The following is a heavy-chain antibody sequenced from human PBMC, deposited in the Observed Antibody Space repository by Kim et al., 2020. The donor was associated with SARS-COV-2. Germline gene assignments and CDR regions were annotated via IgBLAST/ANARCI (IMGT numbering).Heavy chain of an antibody. V-gene: IGHV4-4*02. D-gene: IGHD6-13*01. CDR1: GGSISSSNW. CDR3: ARASSSWNYYYYGMDV. CDR2: IYHSGST. J-gene: IGHJ6*02. Sequence: SETLSLTCAVSGGSISSSNWWSWVRQPPGKGLEWIGEIYHSGSTNYNPSLKSRVTISVDKSKNQFSLKLSSVTAADTAVYYCARASSSWNYYYYGMDVWGQGTTVTVSS.